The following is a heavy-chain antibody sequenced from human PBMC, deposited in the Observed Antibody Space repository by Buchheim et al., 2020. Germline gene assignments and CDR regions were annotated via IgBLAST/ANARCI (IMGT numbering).Heavy chain of an antibody. J-gene: IGHJ6*02. Sequence: EVQLVESGGGLVQPGGSLRLSCAASGFTFSSYSMNWVRQAPGKGLEWVSYISSSSSTIYYADSVKGRFTISREKVKNALYLQMNSLRAEDTAVYYCARGRGTVFGNYYGMDVWGQGTT. CDR2: ISSSSSTI. D-gene: IGHD4-17*01. CDR1: GFTFSSYS. V-gene: IGHV3-48*01. CDR3: ARGRGTVFGNYYGMDV.